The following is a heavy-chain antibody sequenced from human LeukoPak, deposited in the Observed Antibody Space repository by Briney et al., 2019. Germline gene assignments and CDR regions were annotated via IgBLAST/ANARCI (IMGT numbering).Heavy chain of an antibody. V-gene: IGHV1-69*04. CDR3: ARDGMVRGIIDYNGMDV. CDR2: IIPILGIA. D-gene: IGHD3-10*01. J-gene: IGHJ6*02. CDR1: GGTLSNYA. Sequence: SVKVSCKASGGTLSNYAINWVRQAPGQGLEWMGRIIPILGIADYAQKFPGRVTITADISTSTVFLELSSLRSEDTAVFYCARDGMVRGIIDYNGMDVWGQGTTVTVSS.